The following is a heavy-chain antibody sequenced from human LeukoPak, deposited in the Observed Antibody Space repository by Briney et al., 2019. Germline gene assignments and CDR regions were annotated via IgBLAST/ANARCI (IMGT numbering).Heavy chain of an antibody. CDR3: ARGFHWGGYYFDY. CDR1: GGSISSYY. J-gene: IGHJ4*02. Sequence: SETVSLTCTVSGGSISSYYWSWIRQPPGKGLEWIGYIYYSGSTNYNPSLKSRVTISVDTSKNQFSLKLNSLTAADTAVYYCARGFHWGGYYFDYWGQGTLVTVSS. V-gene: IGHV4-59*12. CDR2: IYYSGST. D-gene: IGHD7-27*01.